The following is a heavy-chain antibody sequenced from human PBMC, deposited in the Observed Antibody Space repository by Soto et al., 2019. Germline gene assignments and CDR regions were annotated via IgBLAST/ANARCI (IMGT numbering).Heavy chain of an antibody. V-gene: IGHV3-30*03. Sequence: GGSLRLSCAASGFTFSRYGMHWVRQAPGKGLEWVAVISYDGSNKYYADSVKGRFTISSDNSKNTLYLQMNSLRAEDTAVYYCALYPGNFYYGSGSYYLLDYWGQGTLVTVSS. CDR2: ISYDGSNK. CDR1: GFTFSRYG. CDR3: ALYPGNFYYGSGSYYLLDY. J-gene: IGHJ4*02. D-gene: IGHD3-10*01.